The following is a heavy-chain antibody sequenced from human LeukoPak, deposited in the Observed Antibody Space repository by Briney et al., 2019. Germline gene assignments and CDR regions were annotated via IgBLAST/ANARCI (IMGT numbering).Heavy chain of an antibody. Sequence: PSETWSFTCAVYVGSFSGNYGSWIRNPPGKGLEWIGEFNHSGSTNYNPSLKSRVTISVDTSKNQFSLKLSSVTAADTAVYYCARGGEDTAMVTYGYYFDYWGQGTLVTVSS. CDR3: ARGGEDTAMVTYGYYFDY. V-gene: IGHV4-34*01. CDR1: VGSFSGNY. D-gene: IGHD5-18*01. CDR2: FNHSGST. J-gene: IGHJ4*02.